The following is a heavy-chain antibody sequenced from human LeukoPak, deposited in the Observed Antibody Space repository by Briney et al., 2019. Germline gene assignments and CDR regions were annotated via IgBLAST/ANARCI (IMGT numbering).Heavy chain of an antibody. Sequence: GASVKVSCKASGGTFSSYAISWVRQAPGQGLEWMGGIIPIFGTANYAQKFQGRVTITTDESTSTAYVELSSLRSEDTAVYYCARAPFSGSYYIGRLTFDYWGQGTLVTVSS. V-gene: IGHV1-69*05. CDR3: ARAPFSGSYYIGRLTFDY. CDR1: GGTFSSYA. CDR2: IIPIFGTA. D-gene: IGHD1-26*01. J-gene: IGHJ4*02.